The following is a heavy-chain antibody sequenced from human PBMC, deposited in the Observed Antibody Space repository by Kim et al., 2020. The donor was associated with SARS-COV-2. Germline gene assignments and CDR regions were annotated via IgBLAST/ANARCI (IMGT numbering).Heavy chain of an antibody. V-gene: IGHV6-1*01. CDR3: ARDNIVVVPAADYYYYGMDV. Sequence: SQTLSLTCAISGDSVSSNSAAWNWIRQSPSRGLEWLGRTYYRSKWYNDYAVSVKSRITINPDTSKNQFSLQLNSVTPEDTAVYYCARDNIVVVPAADYYYYGMDVWGQGTTVTVSS. J-gene: IGHJ6*02. D-gene: IGHD2-2*01. CDR2: TYYRSKWYN. CDR1: GDSVSSNSAA.